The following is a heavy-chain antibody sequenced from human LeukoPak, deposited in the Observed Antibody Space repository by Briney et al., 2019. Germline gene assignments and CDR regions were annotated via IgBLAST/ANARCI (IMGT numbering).Heavy chain of an antibody. CDR2: ISNSGSLK. J-gene: IGHJ4*02. CDR3: GRNEGSY. V-gene: IGHV3-48*04. CDR1: GFTFSSYW. D-gene: IGHD3-10*01. Sequence: GGSLTLSCAASGFTFSSYWMSWVRQAQAKGLEWVSYISNSGSLKYYADSVKGRFTISRENAKNSLYLQMNSLRVEDTAVYYCGRNEGSYWGQGTLVTVSS.